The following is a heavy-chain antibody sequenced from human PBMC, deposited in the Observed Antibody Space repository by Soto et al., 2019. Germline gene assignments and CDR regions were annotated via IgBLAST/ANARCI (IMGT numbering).Heavy chain of an antibody. Sequence: SQTVSLPCAISVDSVSSNLAAWNWIRQSPSRGLEWLGRTYYRSKWYNDYTVSVKSRITINPDTSKNQFSLQLSSVTPEDTAVYYCTRASSSRWDYFYGMDVWGQGTTVTVSS. CDR3: TRASSSRWDYFYGMDV. D-gene: IGHD6-13*01. CDR1: VDSVSSNLAA. CDR2: TYYRSKWYN. V-gene: IGHV6-1*01. J-gene: IGHJ6*02.